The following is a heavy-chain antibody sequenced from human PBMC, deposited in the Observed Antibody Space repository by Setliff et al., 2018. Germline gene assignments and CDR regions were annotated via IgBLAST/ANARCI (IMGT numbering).Heavy chain of an antibody. D-gene: IGHD3-3*01. V-gene: IGHV4-39*07. CDR1: GGSISSSSYY. CDR2: IYYSGST. CDR3: ARRETYYNFWSGYYAY. Sequence: SETLSLTCAVYGGSISSSSYYWGWIRQPPGKGLEWIGIIYYSGSTYYNPSLKSRVTISVDTSKNQFSLKLSSVTAADTAVYYCARRETYYNFWSGYYAYWGQGTLVTVSS. J-gene: IGHJ4*02.